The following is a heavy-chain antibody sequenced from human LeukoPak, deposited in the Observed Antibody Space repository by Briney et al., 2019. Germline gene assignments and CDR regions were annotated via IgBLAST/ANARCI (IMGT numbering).Heavy chain of an antibody. Sequence: GASVKVSCKASGYTFTGYYMHWVQQAPGQGLEWMGWINPNSGGTNYAQKFQGRVTMTRDTSISTAYMELSRLRSDDTAVYYCAKDPLGIVVVPAAMDYWGQGTLATVSS. J-gene: IGHJ4*02. CDR2: INPNSGGT. V-gene: IGHV1-2*02. CDR3: AKDPLGIVVVPAAMDY. CDR1: GYTFTGYY. D-gene: IGHD2-2*03.